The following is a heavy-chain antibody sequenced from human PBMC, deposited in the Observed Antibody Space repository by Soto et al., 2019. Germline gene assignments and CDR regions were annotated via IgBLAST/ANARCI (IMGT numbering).Heavy chain of an antibody. Sequence: QVHLLLQSGAEVKKPGSSVKVSCKASGGTPSNSAISWVRQAPGQGLEWMGGIIPVFGLVKYAQNFQGRVTFTADESTNSAYMELSSLRPEDTALYYCAGGRIVVVGSRAYYGMDVWGQGTTVTVSS. J-gene: IGHJ6*02. CDR1: GGTPSNSA. CDR3: AGGRIVVVGSRAYYGMDV. CDR2: IIPVFGLV. V-gene: IGHV1-69*01. D-gene: IGHD3-22*01.